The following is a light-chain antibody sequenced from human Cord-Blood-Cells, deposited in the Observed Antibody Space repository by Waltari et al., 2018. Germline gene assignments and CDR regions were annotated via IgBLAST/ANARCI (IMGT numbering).Light chain of an antibody. J-gene: IGKJ3*01. Sequence: EIVLTQSPATLSLSPGERATLSCRASQSVSSYLAWYQQKPGQAPRLLIYDASNRATGIPARFSGSVSGTDFTLTISSLEPEDFAVYYCQQRINWPLTFGPGTKVDIK. CDR3: QQRINWPLT. CDR2: DAS. V-gene: IGKV3-11*01. CDR1: QSVSSY.